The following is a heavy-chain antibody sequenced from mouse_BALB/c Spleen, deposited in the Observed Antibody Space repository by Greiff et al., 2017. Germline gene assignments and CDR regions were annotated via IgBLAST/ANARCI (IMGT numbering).Heavy chain of an antibody. Sequence: VQLKESGAELVKPGASVKLSCTASGFNIKDTYMHWVKQRPEQGLEWIGWIDPENGNTIYDPKFQGKASITADTSSNTAYLQLSSLTSEDTAVYYCYYRAYWGQGTLVTVSA. D-gene: IGHD2-12*01. CDR2: IDPENGNT. J-gene: IGHJ3*01. V-gene: IGHV14-3*02. CDR3: YYRAY. CDR1: GFNIKDTY.